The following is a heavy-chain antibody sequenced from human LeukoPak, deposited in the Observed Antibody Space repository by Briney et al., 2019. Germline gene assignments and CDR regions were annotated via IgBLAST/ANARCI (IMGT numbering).Heavy chain of an antibody. CDR3: ARDGDYYYYYMDV. V-gene: IGHV4-4*07. CDR2: IYPSGST. Sequence: SETLSLTCTVSGGSISSYYWSWIRQPAGKGLEWIGRIYPSGSTNYNPSLKSRVTISVDTSKNQFSLKLSSVTAADTAVYYCARDGDYYYYYMDVWGKGTTVTVSS. CDR1: GGSISSYY. J-gene: IGHJ6*03. D-gene: IGHD3-16*01.